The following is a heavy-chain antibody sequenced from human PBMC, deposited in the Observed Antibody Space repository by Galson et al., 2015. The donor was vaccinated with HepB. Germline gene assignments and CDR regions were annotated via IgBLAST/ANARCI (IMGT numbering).Heavy chain of an antibody. J-gene: IGHJ4*02. CDR3: ARATPGIRYCDAPYYFDY. CDR1: GYSISSGYY. D-gene: IGHD3-9*01. Sequence: ETLSLTCTVSGYSISSGYYWGWIRQPPGKGLEWIGSIYHSGSTYYNPSLKSRVTISVDTSKNQFSLKLSSVTAADTAVYYCARATPGIRYCDAPYYFDYWGQGTLVTVSS. CDR2: IYHSGST. V-gene: IGHV4-38-2*02.